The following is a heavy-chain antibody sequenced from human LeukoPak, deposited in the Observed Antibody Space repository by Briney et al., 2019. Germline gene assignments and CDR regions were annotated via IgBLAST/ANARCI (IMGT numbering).Heavy chain of an antibody. D-gene: IGHD3-3*01. CDR2: IIPILGIA. V-gene: IGHV1-69*04. J-gene: IGHJ6*02. Sequence: SVKVSCKASGGTFSSYAISWVRQAPGQGLEWMGRIIPILGIANYAQKFQGRVTITADKSTSTAYMELSSLRSEDTAVYYCARDVGLPRFLEWLESYYYYYGMDVWGQGTTVTVSS. CDR3: ARDVGLPRFLEWLESYYYYYGMDV. CDR1: GGTFSSYA.